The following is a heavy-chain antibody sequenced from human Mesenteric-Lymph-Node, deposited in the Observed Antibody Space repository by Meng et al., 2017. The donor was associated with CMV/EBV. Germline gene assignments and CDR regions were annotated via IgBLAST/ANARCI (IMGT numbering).Heavy chain of an antibody. V-gene: IGHV4-4*02. Sequence: SGDSISSTNWWSWVRQPPGKGLEWIGQIYHGGSTEYNPALKSRVTISVDKSKIQFSLKLSSVTAADTAAYYCTRDHFIAAAGTTAFDSWGQGTLVTVSS. CDR1: GDSISSTNW. J-gene: IGHJ4*02. CDR3: TRDHFIAAAGTTAFDS. CDR2: IYHGGST. D-gene: IGHD6-13*01.